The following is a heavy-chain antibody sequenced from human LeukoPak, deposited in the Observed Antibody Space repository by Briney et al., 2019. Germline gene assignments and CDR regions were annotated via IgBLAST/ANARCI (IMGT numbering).Heavy chain of an antibody. Sequence: GGSLRLSSAASGFTFSSYAMSWVRQAPGKGLEWVSAISGSGGSTYYADSVKGRFTISRDNSKNTLYLQMNSLRAEDTAVYYCAKGRKRITMIVVVPFDYWGQGTLVTVSS. J-gene: IGHJ4*02. CDR1: GFTFSSYA. CDR3: AKGRKRITMIVVVPFDY. D-gene: IGHD3-22*01. V-gene: IGHV3-23*01. CDR2: ISGSGGST.